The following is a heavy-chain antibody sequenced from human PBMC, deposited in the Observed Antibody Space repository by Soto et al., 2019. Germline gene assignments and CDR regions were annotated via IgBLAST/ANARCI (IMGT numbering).Heavy chain of an antibody. D-gene: IGHD6-6*01. J-gene: IGHJ6*02. CDR3: ARDQGIAARPYYYYYYGMDL. V-gene: IGHV1-46*01. CDR1: GYTFTSYY. CDR2: INPSGGST. Sequence: GASVKVSCKASGYTFTSYYMHWVRQAPGQGLEWMGIINPSGGSTSYAQKFQDRVTMTRDTSTSTVYMELSSLRSEDTAVYYCARDQGIAARPYYYYYYGMDLWGQGTTVTVSS.